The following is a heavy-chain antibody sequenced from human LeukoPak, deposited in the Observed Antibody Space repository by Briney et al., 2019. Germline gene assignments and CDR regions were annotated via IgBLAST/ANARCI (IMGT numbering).Heavy chain of an antibody. V-gene: IGHV2-5*01. CDR2: IYWNDDK. CDR3: ARLLYYDILTGYYKDPNWFDP. J-gene: IGHJ5*02. Sequence: SGPTLVNPTQTLTLTCTFSGFSLSTSGVGVGWIRQPPGKALEWLALIYWNDDKRYSPSLKSRLTITKDTSINQVVLTMTNMDPVDTATYYCARLLYYDILTGYYKDPNWFDPWGQGTLVTVSS. D-gene: IGHD3-9*01. CDR1: GFSLSTSGVG.